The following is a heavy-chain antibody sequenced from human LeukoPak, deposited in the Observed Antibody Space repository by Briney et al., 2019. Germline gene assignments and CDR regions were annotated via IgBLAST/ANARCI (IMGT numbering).Heavy chain of an antibody. D-gene: IGHD1-26*01. CDR3: AREQRSRGSPNDY. CDR2: IYTSGST. V-gene: IGHV4-4*07. J-gene: IGHJ4*02. CDR1: GGSISSYY. Sequence: SETLSLTCTVYGGSISSYYWSWIRQPAGKGLEWIGRIYTSGSTNYNPPLKSGVTMSVDTSKNQFSLKLSSVTAADTAVYYCAREQRSRGSPNDYWGQGTLVTVSS.